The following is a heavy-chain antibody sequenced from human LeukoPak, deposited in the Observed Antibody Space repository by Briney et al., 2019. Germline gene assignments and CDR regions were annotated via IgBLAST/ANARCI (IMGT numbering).Heavy chain of an antibody. Sequence: SETLSLTCAVYGGSFSGYYWSSIRQPPGKGLEWIGEINHSGSTNYNPSLKSRVTISVDTSKNQFSLKLSSVTAADTAVYYCARGVQLWLRPIDYWGQGTLVTVSS. V-gene: IGHV4-34*01. CDR3: ARGVQLWLRPIDY. CDR2: INHSGST. J-gene: IGHJ4*02. D-gene: IGHD5-18*01. CDR1: GGSFSGYY.